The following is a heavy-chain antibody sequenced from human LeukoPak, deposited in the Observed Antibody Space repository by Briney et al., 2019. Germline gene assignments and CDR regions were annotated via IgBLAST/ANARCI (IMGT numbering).Heavy chain of an antibody. CDR1: GFTVSSSY. D-gene: IGHD1-26*01. J-gene: IGHJ6*02. CDR3: ARGNSGSHYVEYYYGMDV. V-gene: IGHV3-53*01. Sequence: GGSLRLSCAASGFTVSSSYMSWVRQAPGKGLEWVSAIYSGGSTYYADSVKGRFTISRDNSKNTLYLQMNSLRAEDTAVYYCARGNSGSHYVEYYYGMDVWGQGTTVTVSS. CDR2: IYSGGST.